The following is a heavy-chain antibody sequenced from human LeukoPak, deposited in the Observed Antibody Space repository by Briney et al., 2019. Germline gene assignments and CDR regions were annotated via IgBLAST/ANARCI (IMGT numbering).Heavy chain of an antibody. CDR1: GCTFTGYY. CDR3: VRVRKTYCSRDSCYYMDV. CDR2: IYPNSGGT. J-gene: IGHJ6*03. V-gene: IGHV1-2*02. Sequence: ASVKVSCKASGCTFTGYYMHWVRQAPGQGLEWMGWIYPNSGGTNYAQKFQGRVTMTRDTSISTAYMELSSLRSDDTAVYYCVRVRKTYCSRDSCYYMDVWGKGTTVTV. D-gene: IGHD2-15*01.